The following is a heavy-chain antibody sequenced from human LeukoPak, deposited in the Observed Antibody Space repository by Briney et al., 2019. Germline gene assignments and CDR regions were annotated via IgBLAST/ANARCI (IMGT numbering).Heavy chain of an antibody. CDR2: IYSSGST. D-gene: IGHD3-9*01. CDR3: ASHYDILTGLAYFDY. V-gene: IGHV4-34*01. Sequence: SETLSLTCAVYGESFSGHYWGWIRQTPGKGLEWIGSIYSSGSTYYNPSLKSPFTISVDTSKNQFSLKLSSVTAADTAIYYCASHYDILTGLAYFDYWGQGTLVTVSS. CDR1: GESFSGHY. J-gene: IGHJ4*02.